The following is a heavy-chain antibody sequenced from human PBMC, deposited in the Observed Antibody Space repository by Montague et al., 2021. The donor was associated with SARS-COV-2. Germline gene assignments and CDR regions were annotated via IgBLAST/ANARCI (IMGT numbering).Heavy chain of an antibody. CDR2: XDWXDDK. CDR3: ARSYYDILTAYYTPFDY. V-gene: IGHV2-70*04. Sequence: PALVKPTQTLTLTCTFSGFSLSTSGMRASWIRQPPGKALEWLARXDWXDDKFYRTSLKTRLTISKDTSKNQVVLTMTNMDPVDTATYYCARSYYDILTAYYTPFDYWGQGTLVTVSS. J-gene: IGHJ4*02. CDR1: GFSLSTSGMR. D-gene: IGHD3-9*01.